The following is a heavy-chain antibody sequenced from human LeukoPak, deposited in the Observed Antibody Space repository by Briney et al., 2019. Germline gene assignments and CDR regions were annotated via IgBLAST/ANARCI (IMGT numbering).Heavy chain of an antibody. V-gene: IGHV4-4*07. CDR3: AREADIVVVPAAILNWYFDL. J-gene: IGHJ2*01. CDR1: GGSISSYY. D-gene: IGHD2-2*02. CDR2: TYTSGST. Sequence: SETLSLTCTVSGGSISSYYWSWIRQPAGKGLEWIGRTYTSGSTNYNPSPKSRVTMSVDTSKNQFSLKLSSVTAADTAVYYCAREADIVVVPAAILNWYFDLWGRGTLVTVSS.